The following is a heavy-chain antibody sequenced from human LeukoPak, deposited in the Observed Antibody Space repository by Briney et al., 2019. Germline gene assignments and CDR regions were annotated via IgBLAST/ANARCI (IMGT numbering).Heavy chain of an antibody. Sequence: PSETLSLTCAVYGGSFSGYYRSWLRQPPGKGLEWIGEINHSGSTNYNPSLKSRVTISVDTSKNQFSLKLSSVTAADTAVYYCARGRGLSRTPQLVYYFDYWGQGTLVTVSS. CDR1: GGSFSGYY. J-gene: IGHJ4*02. CDR3: ARGRGLSRTPQLVYYFDY. D-gene: IGHD6-13*01. CDR2: INHSGST. V-gene: IGHV4-34*01.